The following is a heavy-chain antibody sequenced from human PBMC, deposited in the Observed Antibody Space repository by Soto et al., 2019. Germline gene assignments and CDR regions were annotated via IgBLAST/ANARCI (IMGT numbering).Heavy chain of an antibody. CDR2: IIPIFGTA. CDR3: ATYYDILTGYSPGGMDV. J-gene: IGHJ6*02. Sequence: QVQLVQSGAEVKKPGSSVKVSCKASGGTFSSYAISWVRQAPGQGLEWMGGIIPIFGTANYAQKFQGRVTITADESTSTAYMKLSSLRSEDTAVYYCATYYDILTGYSPGGMDVWGQGTTGTVSS. V-gene: IGHV1-69*01. D-gene: IGHD3-9*01. CDR1: GGTFSSYA.